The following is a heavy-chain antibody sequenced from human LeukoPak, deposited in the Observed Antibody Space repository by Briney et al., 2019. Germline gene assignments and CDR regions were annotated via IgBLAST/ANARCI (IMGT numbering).Heavy chain of an antibody. V-gene: IGHV4-34*01. J-gene: IGHJ6*02. CDR2: INHSGST. CDR1: GGSFSGYY. CDR3: ARHYGDYMNYYYYYGMDV. Sequence: SETLSLTCAVYGGSFSGYYWSWIRQPPGKGLEWIGEINHSGSTNYNPSLKSRVTISVDTSKNQFSLKLSSVTAADTAVYYCARHYGDYMNYYYYYGMDVWGQGTTVTVSS. D-gene: IGHD4-17*01.